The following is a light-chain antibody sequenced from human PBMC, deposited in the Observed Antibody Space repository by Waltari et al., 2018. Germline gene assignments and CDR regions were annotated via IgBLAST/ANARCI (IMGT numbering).Light chain of an antibody. CDR2: RND. Sequence: QSVLTQPPSASGAPGQRVTISCSGSSSNIGSNIVNWYQQVPGTTPKLLIYRNDQRPSWVPDRVSGSKSGTSASLAISGRRSDDEADYFCASWDDSLNGRWEFGGGTKVTVI. J-gene: IGLJ2*01. CDR3: ASWDDSLNGRWE. CDR1: SSNIGSNI. V-gene: IGLV1-44*01.